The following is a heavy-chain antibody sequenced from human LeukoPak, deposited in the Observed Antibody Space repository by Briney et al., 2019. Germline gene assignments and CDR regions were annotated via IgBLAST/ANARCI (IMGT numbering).Heavy chain of an antibody. CDR2: IYHSGST. CDR1: GGSISSGGYS. V-gene: IGHV4-30-2*01. J-gene: IGHJ3*02. D-gene: IGHD6-13*01. CDR3: ASSSWYDAFDI. Sequence: PSQTLSLTCAVSGGSISSGGYSWSWIRQPPGKGLEWIGYIYHSGSTYYNPSLKSRVTISVDRSKNQFPLKLSSVTAADTAVYYCASSSWYDAFDIWGQGTMVTVSS.